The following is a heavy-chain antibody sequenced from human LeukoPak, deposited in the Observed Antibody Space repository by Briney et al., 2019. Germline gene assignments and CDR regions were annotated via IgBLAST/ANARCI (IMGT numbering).Heavy chain of an antibody. CDR2: IYHSGST. V-gene: IGHV4-38-2*01. J-gene: IGHJ4*02. Sequence: PSETLSLTCAVSGYSISSGYYWGWIRQPPGKGLEWIGSIYHSGSTYYNPSLKSRVTISVDTSKNQFSLKLSSVTAADTAVYYCARVRLQHFDYWGQGTLVTASS. CDR1: GYSISSGYY. CDR3: ARVRLQHFDY. D-gene: IGHD6-13*01.